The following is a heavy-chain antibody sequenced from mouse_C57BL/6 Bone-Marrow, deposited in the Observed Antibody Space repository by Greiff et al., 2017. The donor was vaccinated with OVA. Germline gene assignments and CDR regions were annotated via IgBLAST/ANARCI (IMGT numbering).Heavy chain of an antibody. Sequence: VQLQQSGAELVKPGASVKISCKASGYTFTDYYMNWVKQSHGQGLEWIGDINPNNGGTSYNQKFKGKATLTVDKSSSTAYMQLRSLTSEDTAVYYCAGSWWLVGDALDYWGQGTSVTVSS. J-gene: IGHJ4*01. V-gene: IGHV1-26*01. CDR1: GYTFTDYY. CDR2: INPNNGGT. CDR3: AGSWWLVGDALDY. D-gene: IGHD1-1*02.